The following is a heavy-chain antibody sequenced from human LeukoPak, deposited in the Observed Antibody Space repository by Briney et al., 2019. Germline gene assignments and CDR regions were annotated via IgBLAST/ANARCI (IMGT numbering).Heavy chain of an antibody. J-gene: IGHJ4*02. Sequence: GGSLRLSCAASGFSFSSYALTWVRQAPGKGLEWVSGITGSGGSTYYADSVKGRFTISRDDSKNTLYLQMNSLRDDDTAVYYCAKATRSGSYYGGLDYWGQGTLVTVSS. D-gene: IGHD3-10*01. V-gene: IGHV3-23*01. CDR2: ITGSGGST. CDR3: AKATRSGSYYGGLDY. CDR1: GFSFSSYA.